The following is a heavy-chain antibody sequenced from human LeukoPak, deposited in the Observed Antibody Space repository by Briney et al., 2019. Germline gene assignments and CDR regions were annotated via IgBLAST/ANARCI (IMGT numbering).Heavy chain of an antibody. Sequence: PGGSLRLSCAASGFTFSSYSMNWVRQAPGKGLEWVSVIYSGGSTYYADSVKGRFTISRDNSKNTLYLQMNSLRAEDTAVYYCARAFGGTTFDYWGQGTLVTVSS. V-gene: IGHV3-66*01. D-gene: IGHD3-16*01. CDR1: GFTFSSYS. CDR3: ARAFGGTTFDY. J-gene: IGHJ4*02. CDR2: IYSGGST.